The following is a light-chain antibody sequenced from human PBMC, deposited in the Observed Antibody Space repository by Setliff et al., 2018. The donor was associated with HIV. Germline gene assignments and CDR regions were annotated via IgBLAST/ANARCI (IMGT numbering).Light chain of an antibody. CDR2: GNN. CDR1: SSNIGAGYD. Sequence: QSVLTQPPSVSGAPGQRVTISCTGSSSNIGAGYDVHWYHQLPGTAPKLLIYGNNNRPSGVPDRFSGSKSGTSASLAITGLQAEDEADYYCQSYDSSLSVSVFGTGTKVTVL. V-gene: IGLV1-40*01. J-gene: IGLJ1*01. CDR3: QSYDSSLSVSV.